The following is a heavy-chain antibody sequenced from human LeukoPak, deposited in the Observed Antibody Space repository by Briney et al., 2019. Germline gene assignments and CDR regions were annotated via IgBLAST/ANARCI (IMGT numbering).Heavy chain of an antibody. CDR3: ARGRRRITIFGVVPTFDY. Sequence: PGGSLRLSCAASGFTFSSYWMSWVRQAPGKGLEWVANIKQDGSEKYYVDSVKGRFTISRDNAKNSLYLQMNSLRAEDTAVYYCARGRRRITIFGVVPTFDYWGQGTLVTVSS. V-gene: IGHV3-7*01. J-gene: IGHJ4*02. D-gene: IGHD3-3*01. CDR1: GFTFSSYW. CDR2: IKQDGSEK.